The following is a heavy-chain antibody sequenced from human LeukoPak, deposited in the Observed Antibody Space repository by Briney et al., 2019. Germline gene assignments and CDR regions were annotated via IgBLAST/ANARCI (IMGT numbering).Heavy chain of an antibody. CDR2: MNPNSGNT. D-gene: IGHD2-8*01. CDR1: GYTFTSYD. CDR3: ARAQKIMVYAIGY. V-gene: IGHV1-8*01. J-gene: IGHJ4*02. Sequence: ASVKVSCKASGYTFTSYDINWVRQATGQGLEWMGWMNPNSGNTGYAQKFQGRVTMTRNTSISTAYMELSSLRSEDTAVYYCARAQKIMVYAIGYWGQRTLVTVSS.